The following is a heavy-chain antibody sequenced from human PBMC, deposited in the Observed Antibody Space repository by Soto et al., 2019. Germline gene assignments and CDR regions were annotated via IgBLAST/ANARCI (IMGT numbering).Heavy chain of an antibody. V-gene: IGHV3-23*01. J-gene: IGHJ4*02. CDR2: ISGSGGST. Sequence: GGSLRLSCAASGFTFSSYAMSWVRLAPGKGLDWVSAISGSGGSTYYADSLKGRFTISRDNSKNTLYLQINSLRAEDTAVYYCAKEGVHSSSSSLYYFNYWGQGTPVTVSS. CDR1: GFTFSSYA. D-gene: IGHD6-6*01. CDR3: AKEGVHSSSSSLYYFNY.